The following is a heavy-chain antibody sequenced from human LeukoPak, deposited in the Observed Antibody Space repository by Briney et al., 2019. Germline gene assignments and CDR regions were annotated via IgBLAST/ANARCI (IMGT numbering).Heavy chain of an antibody. D-gene: IGHD3-3*01. V-gene: IGHV3-30*02. Sequence: GGSLRLSCAASGFTFSSYGMHWVRQAPGKGLEWVAFIRYDGSNKYYADSVKGRFTISRDNSKNTLYLQMNSLRAEDTAVYYCAKVEGRPSGFDAFDIWGQGTMVTVSS. CDR1: GFTFSSYG. CDR2: IRYDGSNK. J-gene: IGHJ3*02. CDR3: AKVEGRPSGFDAFDI.